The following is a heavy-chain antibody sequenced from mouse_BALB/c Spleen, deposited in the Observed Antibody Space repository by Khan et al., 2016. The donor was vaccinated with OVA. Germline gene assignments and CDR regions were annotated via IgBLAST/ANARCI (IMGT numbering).Heavy chain of an antibody. CDR3: ARDKGGLLRDV. CDR2: IRTKPNGYTT. CDR1: GFTFTDYY. D-gene: IGHD2-3*01. V-gene: IGHV7-3*02. J-gene: IGHJ1*01. Sequence: EVELVESGGGLVQPGGSLRLSCATSGFTFTDYYMSWVRQPPGKALEWLGFIRTKPNGYTTEYSASVKGRFTISRDNSQSILYLQMNTLRAADSATYYCARDKGGLLRDVWGAGTTVTVSS.